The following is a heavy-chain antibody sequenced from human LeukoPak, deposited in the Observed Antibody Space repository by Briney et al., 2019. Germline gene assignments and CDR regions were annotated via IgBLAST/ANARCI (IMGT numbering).Heavy chain of an antibody. CDR2: IKTKTDGGTT. V-gene: IGHV3-15*01. J-gene: IGHJ4*02. CDR1: GITFSKAW. Sequence: GGSLRLSCAASGITFSKAWMNWVRQAPGKGLEWVGRIKTKTDGGTTDYAAPVKGRFTISRDDSENTLYLQMDSLKTEDTAVYFCTTYTTGSFTYWSQGTLVAVSS. CDR3: TTYTTGSFTY. D-gene: IGHD2-2*02.